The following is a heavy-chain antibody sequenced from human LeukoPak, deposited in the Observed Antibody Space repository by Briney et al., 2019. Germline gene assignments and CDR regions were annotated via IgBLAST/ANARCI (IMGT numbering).Heavy chain of an antibody. CDR1: GFNFSTYS. Sequence: PGGSLRLSCAASGFNFSTYSMNWVRQAPGKGLEWVSSISSSSSYIYYADSMKGRLTISRDNAKNSLYLQMNSLRDEDTAVYYCAREGYTGYDKEGFDYWGQGTLVTVSS. CDR3: AREGYTGYDKEGFDY. V-gene: IGHV3-21*01. D-gene: IGHD5-12*01. J-gene: IGHJ4*02. CDR2: ISSSSSYI.